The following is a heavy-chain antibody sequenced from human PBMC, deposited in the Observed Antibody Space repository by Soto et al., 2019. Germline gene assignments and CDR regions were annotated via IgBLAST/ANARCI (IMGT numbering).Heavy chain of an antibody. J-gene: IGHJ6*02. CDR2: INPNSGGT. V-gene: IGHV1-2*02. CDR3: ARDDREYYYYYYGMDV. D-gene: IGHD3-10*01. CDR1: GYTFTGYY. Sequence: ASVKVSCKASGYTFTGYYMHWVRQAPGQGLEWMGWINPNSGGTNYAQKFQGRVTMTRDTSIRTAYMELSRLRSDDTAVYYCARDDREYYYYYYGMDVWGQGTTVTVYS.